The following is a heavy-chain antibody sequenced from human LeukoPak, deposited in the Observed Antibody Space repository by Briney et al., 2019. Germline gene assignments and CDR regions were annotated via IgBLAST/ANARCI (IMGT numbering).Heavy chain of an antibody. CDR3: ARGRHDITMIVVVMTSVSYYLDV. D-gene: IGHD3-22*01. CDR1: AGSFSGYH. CDR2: INPSGST. Sequence: SETLSLTCAVYAGSFSGYHWTWIRQSPGKGLEWIGDINPSGSTYYNPSLKSRLTISVDTSKNQFSLKLRSVTAADTAVYYCARGRHDITMIVVVMTSVSYYLDVWGKGTTVTVS. V-gene: IGHV4-34*01. J-gene: IGHJ6*03.